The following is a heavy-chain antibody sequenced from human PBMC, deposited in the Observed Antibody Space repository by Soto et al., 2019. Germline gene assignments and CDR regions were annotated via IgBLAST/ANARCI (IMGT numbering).Heavy chain of an antibody. CDR2: ISGDGSST. J-gene: IGHJ3*01. CDR1: EFTFRSYW. D-gene: IGHD1-7*01. CDR3: ARSLPGTYGAFDL. V-gene: IGHV3-74*01. Sequence: GGALRVSXAASEFTFRSYWMHWVRQSPGKGLVWVSRISGDGSSTNYADSVKGRFTISRDNAKNTVYLQIDSLRAEDTAVYYCARSLPGTYGAFDLWGQGTMVTVSS.